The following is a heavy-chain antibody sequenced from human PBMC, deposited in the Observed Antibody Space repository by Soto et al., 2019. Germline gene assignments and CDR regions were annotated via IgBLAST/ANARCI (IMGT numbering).Heavy chain of an antibody. J-gene: IGHJ4*02. CDR1: GASMNNYY. V-gene: IGHV4-59*08. CDR3: ARRYGVYFDY. D-gene: IGHD4-17*01. CDR2: IYYSGST. Sequence: SETLSLTCTVSGASMNNYYWTWIRQPPGKGLEWIGYIYYSGSTIYNPSLESRVTISVDTSKNQFSLKLSSVTAADTAVYYCARRYGVYFDYWGQGTLVTVSS.